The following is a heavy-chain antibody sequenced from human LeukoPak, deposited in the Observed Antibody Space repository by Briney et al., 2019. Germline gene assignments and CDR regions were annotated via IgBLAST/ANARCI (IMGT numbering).Heavy chain of an antibody. V-gene: IGHV3-48*03. CDR3: AKDTRSLEWGAFDS. CDR1: GFTFSSYE. Sequence: GGSLRLSCAASGFTFSSYEMNWVRQAPGKGLEWVSYISSSGSTIYYADSVKGRFTISRDNSKNTLYLQMNSLRAEDTAVYYCAKDTRSLEWGAFDSWGQGTLVTVSS. D-gene: IGHD3-3*01. CDR2: ISSSGSTI. J-gene: IGHJ4*02.